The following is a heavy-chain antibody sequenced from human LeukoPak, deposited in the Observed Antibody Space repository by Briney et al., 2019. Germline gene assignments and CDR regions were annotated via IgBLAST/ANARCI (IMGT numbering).Heavy chain of an antibody. D-gene: IGHD2-2*01. CDR1: GFTFSSYS. CDR3: AREREYCSSTSCHELDY. J-gene: IGHJ4*02. Sequence: GGSLRLSCAASGFTFSSYSMNWVRQAPGKGLEWVSYISSSSSTIYYADSVKGRFTISRDNAKNSLYLQMNSLRAEDTAAYYCAREREYCSSTSCHELDYWGQGTLVTVSS. V-gene: IGHV3-48*04. CDR2: ISSSSSTI.